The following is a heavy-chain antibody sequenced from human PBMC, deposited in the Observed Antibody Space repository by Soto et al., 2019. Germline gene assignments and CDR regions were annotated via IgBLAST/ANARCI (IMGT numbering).Heavy chain of an antibody. CDR1: GFTFSNAW. CDR2: IKSKTDGGTT. J-gene: IGHJ4*02. Sequence: EVQLVESGGGLVKPGGSLRLSCAASGFTFSNAWMSWVRQAPGKGLEWVGRIKSKTDGGTTDYAAPVKGRFTISRDDSKNTLYLQMNSLKTEYTAVYYCTTDWEEGYFDSLHWGQGTLVTVSS. D-gene: IGHD3-9*01. V-gene: IGHV3-15*01. CDR3: TTDWEEGYFDSLH.